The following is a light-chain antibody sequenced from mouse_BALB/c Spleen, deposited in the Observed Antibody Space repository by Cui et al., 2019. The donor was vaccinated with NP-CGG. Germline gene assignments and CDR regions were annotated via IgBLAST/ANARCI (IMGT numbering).Light chain of an antibody. CDR1: TGAVTINNY. J-gene: IGLJ1*01. CDR3: ALWYSNHWV. Sequence: AVVTQESALTTSPGETVTLTCRSSTGAVTINNYASWVQEKPDHLFTGLIGGTNNRAPGVPARFSGSLIGDKAALTITGAQTEDEAIYFCALWYSNHWVFGGGTKLTVL. V-gene: IGLV1*01. CDR2: GTN.